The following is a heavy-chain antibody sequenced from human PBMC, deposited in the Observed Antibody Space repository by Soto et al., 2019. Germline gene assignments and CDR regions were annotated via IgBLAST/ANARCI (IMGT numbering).Heavy chain of an antibody. D-gene: IGHD1-26*01. Sequence: GESLKISCKGSGYSFTSYWIGWVRQMRGKGLEWMGIIYPGDSDTRYSPSFQGQVTISADKSISTAYLQWSSLKASDTAMHYCARNAEYSGSSYYYGMDVWGQGTTVTVSS. CDR1: GYSFTSYW. V-gene: IGHV5-51*01. CDR2: IYPGDSDT. J-gene: IGHJ6*02. CDR3: ARNAEYSGSSYYYGMDV.